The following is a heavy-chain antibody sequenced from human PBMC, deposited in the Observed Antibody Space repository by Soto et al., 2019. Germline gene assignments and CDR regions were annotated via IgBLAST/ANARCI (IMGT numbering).Heavy chain of an antibody. Sequence: GGSLRLSCEASGFVFTNFWMHWVRHVPGKGLVWVARIDTSGHSTNYAESVKGRSTISRDNAKNTVSLQMNSLRVEDTGVYYCAKDSWYFDLWSQGSKVTVYS. D-gene: IGHD6-13*01. V-gene: IGHV3-74*01. CDR3: AKDSWYFDL. CDR1: GFVFTNFW. J-gene: IGHJ4*02. CDR2: IDTSGHST.